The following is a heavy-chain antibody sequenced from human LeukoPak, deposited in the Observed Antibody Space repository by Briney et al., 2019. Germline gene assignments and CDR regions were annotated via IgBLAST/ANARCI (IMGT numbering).Heavy chain of an antibody. CDR1: GFTFSSYG. J-gene: IGHJ4*02. CDR3: AKSQRWLQSPFDY. Sequence: GGSLRLSCAASGFTFSSYGMHWVRQAPGKGLEWVAFIRYDGSNKYYADSVKGRFTISRDNSKNTLYLQMNSLRAEDTAVYYCAKSQRWLQSPFDYWGQGTLVTVSS. V-gene: IGHV3-30*02. D-gene: IGHD5-24*01. CDR2: IRYDGSNK.